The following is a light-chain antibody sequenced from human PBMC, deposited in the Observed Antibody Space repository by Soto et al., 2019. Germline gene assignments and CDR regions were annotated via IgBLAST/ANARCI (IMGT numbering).Light chain of an antibody. CDR2: EVT. CDR3: SSYAGGNVYV. Sequence: QSVLTQPPSASGSPGQSVTIPCTGTSSDVGGYNYVSWYQQYPGKAPKLMIYEVTKRPSGVPDRFFGSKSGNTASLTVSGLQAEDEADYYCSSYAGGNVYVFGTGTKLTVL. J-gene: IGLJ1*01. CDR1: SSDVGGYNY. V-gene: IGLV2-8*01.